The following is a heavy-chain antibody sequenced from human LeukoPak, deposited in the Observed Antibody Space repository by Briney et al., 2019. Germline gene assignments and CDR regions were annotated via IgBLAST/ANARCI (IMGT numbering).Heavy chain of an antibody. J-gene: IGHJ4*02. CDR1: GFTFDDYA. Sequence: GRSLRLSCAASGFTFDDYAMHWVRQAPGKGLEWVSAISGSGGSTYYADSVKGRFTISRDNSKNTLYLQMNSLRAEDTAVYYCAKDREQLACDYWGQGTLVTVSS. CDR3: AKDREQLACDY. V-gene: IGHV3-23*01. D-gene: IGHD6-6*01. CDR2: ISGSGGST.